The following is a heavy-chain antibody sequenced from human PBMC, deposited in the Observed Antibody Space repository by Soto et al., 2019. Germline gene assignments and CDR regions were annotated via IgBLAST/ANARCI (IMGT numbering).Heavy chain of an antibody. CDR1: GSSMKNYY. Sequence: SETLSLTCTVSGSSMKNYYWNWIRQPPGKGLEWIGHVFYSGSTKYNASLESRVTMSIDMSKDQFSLKLASVTAADTAVYFCARGVAAGSPGNWFDPWGQGTLVTVSS. CDR3: ARGVAAGSPGNWFDP. D-gene: IGHD6-13*01. V-gene: IGHV4-59*12. CDR2: VFYSGST. J-gene: IGHJ5*02.